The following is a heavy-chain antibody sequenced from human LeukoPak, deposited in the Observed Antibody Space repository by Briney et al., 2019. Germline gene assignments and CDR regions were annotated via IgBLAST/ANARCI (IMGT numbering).Heavy chain of an antibody. Sequence: GESLKISCKGSGYGSGYSFTSHWIAWVRQMPGKGLEWMGIIYPRDSNTIYSPSFQGQVTISVDTSINTAYLQWISLKASDTAMYYCARHRGYSSGWYDVSETDAFDIWGQGTMVTVSS. CDR2: IYPRDSNT. D-gene: IGHD6-19*01. J-gene: IGHJ3*02. CDR1: GYSFTSHW. V-gene: IGHV5-51*01. CDR3: ARHRGYSSGWYDVSETDAFDI.